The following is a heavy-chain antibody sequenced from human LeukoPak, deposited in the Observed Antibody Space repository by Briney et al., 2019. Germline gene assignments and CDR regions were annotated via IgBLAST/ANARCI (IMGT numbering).Heavy chain of an antibody. CDR1: GGSISSYY. Sequence: SETLSLTCTVSGGSISSYYWSWIRQPPGKGLEWIGYIYYSGSTYYNPSLKSRVTISVDTSKNQFSLKLSSVTAADTAVYYCARHGAITMVRGVTPFDYWGQGTLVTVSS. J-gene: IGHJ4*02. CDR3: ARHGAITMVRGVTPFDY. CDR2: IYYSGST. V-gene: IGHV4-59*08. D-gene: IGHD3-10*01.